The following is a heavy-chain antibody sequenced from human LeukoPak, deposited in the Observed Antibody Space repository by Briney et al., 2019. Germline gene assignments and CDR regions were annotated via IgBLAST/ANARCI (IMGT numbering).Heavy chain of an antibody. CDR1: GFTFSNYW. J-gene: IGHJ4*02. V-gene: IGHV4-4*02. CDR2: IYHSGST. CDR3: ARQGDSGWYYFDY. Sequence: PGGSLRLSCAVSGFTFSNYWMTWVRQPPGKGLEWIGEIYHSGSTNYNPSLKSRVTISVDKSKNQFSLKLTSVTAADTAAYYCARQGDSGWYYFDYWGQGTLVTVSS. D-gene: IGHD6-19*01.